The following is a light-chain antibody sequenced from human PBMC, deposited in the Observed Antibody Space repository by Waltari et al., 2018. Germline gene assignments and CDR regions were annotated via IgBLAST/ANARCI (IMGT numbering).Light chain of an antibody. J-gene: IGKJ2*01. V-gene: IGKV3-20*01. Sequence: CRARKSVSSSYLAWYQQKPGQAPKLLIYGASSRATGIPDRISGSGSGTDFTLTLSSLEPEDFAVYYCQQHGTSPFTFGQGTKVEIK. CDR2: GAS. CDR3: QQHGTSPFT. CDR1: KSVSSSY.